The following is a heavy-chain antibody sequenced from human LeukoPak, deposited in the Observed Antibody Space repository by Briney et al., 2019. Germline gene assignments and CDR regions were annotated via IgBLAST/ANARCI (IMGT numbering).Heavy chain of an antibody. J-gene: IGHJ5*02. D-gene: IGHD6-13*01. V-gene: IGHV4-61*02. CDR2: IYTSGST. CDR3: ARGSSSWYRNWFDP. Sequence: SETLSLTCSVSGGSIISGSSYWSWIRQPAGKGLEWIGLIYTSGSTNYNPSLKSRVTISGDTSKNQFSLKLSSVTTADTAVYYCARGSSSWYRNWFDPWGQGTLVTVSS. CDR1: GGSIISGSSY.